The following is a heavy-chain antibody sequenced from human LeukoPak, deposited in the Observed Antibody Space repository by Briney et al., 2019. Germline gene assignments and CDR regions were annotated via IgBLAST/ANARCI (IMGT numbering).Heavy chain of an antibody. CDR2: ISGTGGST. V-gene: IGHV3-23*01. J-gene: IGHJ1*01. D-gene: IGHD4-17*01. Sequence: RTGGSLRLSCAASGFTFSSYAMSWVRQTPGKGLEWVSVISGTGGSTYYADSVKGRFTISRDNSKNTLYLQMNSLRADDTAVYYCAKEIYGDSTGGRFQHWGQGTLVTVSS. CDR3: AKEIYGDSTGGRFQH. CDR1: GFTFSSYA.